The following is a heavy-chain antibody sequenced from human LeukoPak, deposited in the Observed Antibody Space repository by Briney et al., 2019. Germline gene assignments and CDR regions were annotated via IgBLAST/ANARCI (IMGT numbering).Heavy chain of an antibody. D-gene: IGHD2-15*01. CDR1: GFTFSSYA. V-gene: IGHV3-23*01. J-gene: IGHJ6*02. CDR2: IGASGGST. Sequence: GGSLRLSCATSGFTFSSYAMSWVRQAPGKGLEWVSGIGASGGSTYYADSVKGRFTISRDNSNNTLYLQMNSLRAEDTAVYYCAKERVVGAPYYYYGMDVWGQGTTVTVSS. CDR3: AKERVVGAPYYYYGMDV.